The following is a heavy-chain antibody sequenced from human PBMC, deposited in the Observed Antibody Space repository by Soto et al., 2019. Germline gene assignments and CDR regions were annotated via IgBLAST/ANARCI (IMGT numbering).Heavy chain of an antibody. J-gene: IGHJ6*02. CDR1: GFTFSSYA. CDR3: ARVVRYFDTPYGMDV. V-gene: IGHV3-23*01. D-gene: IGHD3-9*01. Sequence: PGGSLRLSCAASGFTFSSYAMHWVRQAPGKGLEWVSGIGGSGGNTYYADSVKGRFTISRDNSKNTLFLQMNSLRAEDTAEYYCARVVRYFDTPYGMDVWGQGTTVTVSS. CDR2: IGGSGGNT.